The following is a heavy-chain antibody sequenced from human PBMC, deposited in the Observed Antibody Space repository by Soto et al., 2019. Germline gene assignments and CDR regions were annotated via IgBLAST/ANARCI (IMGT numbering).Heavy chain of an antibody. V-gene: IGHV3-9*01. J-gene: IGHJ3*02. D-gene: IGHD7-27*01. CDR1: GFTFDDYA. CDR3: AKANRFNGGSGAFDI. CDR2: ISWNSGSI. Sequence: GGSLRLSCAASGFTFDDYAMHWVRQAPGKGLEWVSGISWNSGSIGYADSVKGRFTISRDNAKNSLYLQMNSLRAEDTALYYCAKANRFNGGSGAFDIWGQGTMVTVSS.